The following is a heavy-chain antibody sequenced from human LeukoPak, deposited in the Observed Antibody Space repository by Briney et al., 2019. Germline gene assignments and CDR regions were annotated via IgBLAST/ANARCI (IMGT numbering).Heavy chain of an antibody. CDR3: AKPLERARIWDAFDI. CDR1: GFTFSGYG. V-gene: IGHV3-30*18. Sequence: PGGSLRLSCAPSGFTFSGYGMRWVRQAPGKGLEWVAVISYDGSNKYYADSVKGRFTISRDNSKNTLYLQMNSLRAEDTAVYYCAKPLERARIWDAFDIWVRGTMVTVSS. J-gene: IGHJ3*02. CDR2: ISYDGSNK. D-gene: IGHD5-24*01.